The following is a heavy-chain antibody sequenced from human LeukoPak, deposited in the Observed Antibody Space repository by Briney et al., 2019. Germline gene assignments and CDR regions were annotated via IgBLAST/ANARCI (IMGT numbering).Heavy chain of an antibody. Sequence: GGSLRLSCAASGFTFSSYWMHWVRQAPGKGLVWVSRINSDGSSTTYADSVKGRFTISRDNAKNTLYLQMNSLGAEDTAVYYCARDVISPLYYFDYWGQGTLVTVSS. D-gene: IGHD3-10*01. V-gene: IGHV3-74*03. CDR2: INSDGSST. CDR1: GFTFSSYW. CDR3: ARDVISPLYYFDY. J-gene: IGHJ4*02.